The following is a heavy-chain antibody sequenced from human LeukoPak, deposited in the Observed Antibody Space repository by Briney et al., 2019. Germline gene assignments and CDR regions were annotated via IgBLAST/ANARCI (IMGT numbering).Heavy chain of an antibody. CDR3: ARSLVDGDYYYNMDV. CDR1: GFAFRNYG. J-gene: IGHJ6*03. V-gene: IGHV3-30*02. Sequence: GGSLRLSCAASGFAFRNYGMHWVRQAPGKGLKWVTFIRPYESDTYYADSVKGRFTISRDNSKNTLTLRMTSLRAEDTAVYYCARSLVDGDYYYNMDVWGKGTTVTVSS. CDR2: IRPYESDT. D-gene: IGHD2-8*02.